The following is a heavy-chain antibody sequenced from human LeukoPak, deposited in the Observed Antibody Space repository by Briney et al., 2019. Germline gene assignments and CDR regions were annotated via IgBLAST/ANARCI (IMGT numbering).Heavy chain of an antibody. D-gene: IGHD7-27*01. CDR3: ARVPPVWGDPQPLVLYFDY. CDR1: GFTFSSYA. Sequence: GRSLRLSCAASGFTFSSYAMHWVRQAPGKGLEGVAVISYDGSNKYYADSVKGRFTISRDNSKNTLYLQMNSLGAEDTAVYYCARVPPVWGDPQPLVLYFDYWGQGTLVTVSS. V-gene: IGHV3-30-3*01. J-gene: IGHJ4*02. CDR2: ISYDGSNK.